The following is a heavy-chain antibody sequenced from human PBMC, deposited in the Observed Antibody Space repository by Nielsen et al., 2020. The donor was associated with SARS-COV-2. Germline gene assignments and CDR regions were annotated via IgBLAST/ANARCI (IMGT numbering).Heavy chain of an antibody. J-gene: IGHJ5*02. Sequence: SETLSLTCTVSGGFISSSSYYWGWIRQPPGKGLEWIGSIYYSGSTYYNPSLKSRVTISVDTSKNQFSLKLSSVTAADTAVYYCAREDIAARGGWFDPWGQGTLVTVSS. D-gene: IGHD6-6*01. CDR3: AREDIAARGGWFDP. V-gene: IGHV4-39*07. CDR2: IYYSGST. CDR1: GGFISSSSYY.